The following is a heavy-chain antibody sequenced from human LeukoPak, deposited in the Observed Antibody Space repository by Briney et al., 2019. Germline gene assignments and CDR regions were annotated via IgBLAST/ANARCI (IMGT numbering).Heavy chain of an antibody. J-gene: IGHJ4*02. CDR3: AKESGVAVAGFPLWSLAHLDY. Sequence: GGSLRLSCAASGVRFSTYWMTCLREAPGEAGEWWANIKEDGSDKHNVHSVNGRFTASSNNAKNSLYLQMNSLRAEDTAVYYCAKESGVAVAGFPLWSLAHLDYWGQGILVTVSS. CDR1: GVRFSTYW. D-gene: IGHD6-19*01. CDR2: IKEDGSDK. V-gene: IGHV3-7*01.